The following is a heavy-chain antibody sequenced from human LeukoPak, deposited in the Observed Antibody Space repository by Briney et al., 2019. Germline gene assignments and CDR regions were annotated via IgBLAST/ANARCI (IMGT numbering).Heavy chain of an antibody. V-gene: IGHV3-15*01. CDR2: IKSKGGGETT. D-gene: IGHD3-3*01. J-gene: IGHJ4*02. CDR1: GFTFSVAW. Sequence: GGSLRLSCVGSGFTFSVAWMSWVRQAPGKGLEWVGRIKSKGGGETTDYAAPVKGRFIISRDDSGNTIFLQMTSLTAEDTATYYCAWLRSLDDFASSFSLWGQGTRVTVSS. CDR3: AWLRSLDDFASSFSL.